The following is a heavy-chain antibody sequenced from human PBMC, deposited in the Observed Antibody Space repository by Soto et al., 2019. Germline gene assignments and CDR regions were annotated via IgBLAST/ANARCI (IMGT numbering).Heavy chain of an antibody. J-gene: IGHJ6*02. CDR1: GGSFSCYY. D-gene: IGHD3-10*01. V-gene: IGHV4-34*01. Sequence: PSETLSLTCAVYGGSFSCYYWSWIRQPPGKGLEWIGEINHSGSTNYNPSLKSRVTISVDTSKNQFSLKLSSVTAADTAVYYCARGRGLYYYGSGSYFREDVWGQGTTVTVSS. CDR2: INHSGST. CDR3: ARGRGLYYYGSGSYFREDV.